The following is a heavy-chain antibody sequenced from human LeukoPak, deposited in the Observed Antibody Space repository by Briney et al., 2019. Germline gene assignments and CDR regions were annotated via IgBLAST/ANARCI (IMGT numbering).Heavy chain of an antibody. D-gene: IGHD5-24*01. V-gene: IGHV4-59*01. CDR2: IYYSGST. J-gene: IGHJ4*02. CDR1: GGSISSYY. Sequence: SETLSLTCTVSGGSISSYYWSWIRQPPGKGLEWIGYIYYSGSTNYNPSLKSRVTISVDTSKNQFSLKLSSVTAADTAVYYCARIPEMATISPHFDYWGQGTLVTVSS. CDR3: ARIPEMATISPHFDY.